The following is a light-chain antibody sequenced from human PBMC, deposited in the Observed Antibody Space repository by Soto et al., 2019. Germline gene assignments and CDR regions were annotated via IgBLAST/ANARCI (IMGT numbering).Light chain of an antibody. CDR3: SSYTTSSTPPYV. J-gene: IGLJ1*01. CDR1: VGAYDY. CDR2: DVT. Sequence: QSALTQPASVSGSPGQSITISCTGVGAYDYVSWYQHHPGKAPKFIFYDVTNRPSGVSNRFSGSRSGNTASLTISGLRVEDEADYYCSSYTTSSTPPYVFGTGTKLTVL. V-gene: IGLV2-14*03.